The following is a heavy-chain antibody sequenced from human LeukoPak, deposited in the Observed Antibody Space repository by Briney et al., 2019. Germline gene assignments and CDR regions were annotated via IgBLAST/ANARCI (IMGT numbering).Heavy chain of an antibody. CDR1: GGSFSGYY. Sequence: SETLSLTCAVYGGSFSGYYWSWIRQPPGKGLEWIGEINHSGSTNYNPSLKSRVTISVDTSKNQFSLKLSSVTAADTAVYYCARGPPIAAAGNFDYWGQGTLVTVPS. J-gene: IGHJ4*02. V-gene: IGHV4-34*01. D-gene: IGHD6-13*01. CDR3: ARGPPIAAAGNFDY. CDR2: INHSGST.